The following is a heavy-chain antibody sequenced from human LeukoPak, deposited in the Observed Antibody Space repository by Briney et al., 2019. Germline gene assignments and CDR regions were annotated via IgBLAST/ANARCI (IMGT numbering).Heavy chain of an antibody. V-gene: IGHV3-74*01. CDR3: VRDLELVYYDSSAYEY. CDR2: INNDGSST. J-gene: IGHJ4*02. CDR1: GFTFSAYW. Sequence: PGGSLRLSCAASGFTFSAYWMHWVRQVPGKGLEWVSRINNDGSSTTYADSVKGRFTISRDNAKNTLFLQMNSLRVESTAVYYCVRDLELVYYDSSAYEYWGQGNLVTVSS. D-gene: IGHD3-22*01.